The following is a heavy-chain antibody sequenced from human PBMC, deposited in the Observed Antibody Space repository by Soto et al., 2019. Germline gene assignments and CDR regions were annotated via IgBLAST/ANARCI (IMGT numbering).Heavy chain of an antibody. Sequence: QVQLQQWGAGPLRPLETLSLTCGVSGGSFSGYYWAWIRQSPGKGLEWIGEINDRGSINYNPSLKSRVRISVDTSKNHYSLNLRSVTPADTAVYYCARESHDILTGPPWVWYFDLWGRGTLVTVSS. J-gene: IGHJ2*01. CDR2: INDRGSI. V-gene: IGHV4-34*01. CDR3: ARESHDILTGPPWVWYFDL. CDR1: GGSFSGYY. D-gene: IGHD3-9*01.